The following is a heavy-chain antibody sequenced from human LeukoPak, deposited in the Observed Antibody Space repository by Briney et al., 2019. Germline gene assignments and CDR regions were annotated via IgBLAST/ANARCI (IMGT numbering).Heavy chain of an antibody. J-gene: IGHJ4*02. V-gene: IGHV4-59*01. Sequence: PSETLSLTCTVSGGSISSYYWSWIRQPPGKGLEWIGYIYYSGSTNYNPSLKSRVTISVDTSKNQFSLKLSSVTAADTAVYYCARAWYYDSSGQRYFDYWGQGTLVTVSS. CDR1: GGSISSYY. D-gene: IGHD3-22*01. CDR3: ARAWYYDSSGQRYFDY. CDR2: IYYSGST.